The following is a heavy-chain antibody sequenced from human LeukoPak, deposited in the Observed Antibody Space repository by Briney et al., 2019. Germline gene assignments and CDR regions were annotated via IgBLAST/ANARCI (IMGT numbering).Heavy chain of an antibody. Sequence: SETLSLTCTVSGGSISSYYWSWIRRPAGKGLEWIGRIYTSGSTNYNPSLKSRVTMSVDTSKNQFSLKLSSVTAADTAVYYCARDRSDTAMVRGSYFDYWGQGTLVTVSS. D-gene: IGHD5-18*01. V-gene: IGHV4-4*07. CDR2: IYTSGST. CDR3: ARDRSDTAMVRGSYFDY. CDR1: GGSISSYY. J-gene: IGHJ4*02.